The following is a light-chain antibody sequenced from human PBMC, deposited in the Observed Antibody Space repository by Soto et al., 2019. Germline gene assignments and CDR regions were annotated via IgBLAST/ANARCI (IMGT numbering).Light chain of an antibody. CDR2: DAS. Sequence: LTQSPGSLSLSPGERASLSCRASQSVSGSYLAWYQQKPGQAPRLLIYDASSRATGIPDRFSGSGSGTDFTLTISRLEPEDFAVYYCQQYASSPRTFGQGTKVDI. J-gene: IGKJ1*01. V-gene: IGKV3-20*01. CDR3: QQYASSPRT. CDR1: QSVSGSY.